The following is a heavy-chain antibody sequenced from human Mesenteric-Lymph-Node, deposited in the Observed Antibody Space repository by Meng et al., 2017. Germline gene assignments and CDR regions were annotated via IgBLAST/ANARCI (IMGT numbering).Heavy chain of an antibody. J-gene: IGHJ4*02. D-gene: IGHD7-27*01. V-gene: IGHV4-31*03. CDR1: GGSISSGGYY. CDR3: ARGGTGDIDF. CDR2: IYYSGST. Sequence: SETLSLTCTVSGGSISSGGYYWSWIRQHPGKGREWIGYIYYSGSTYYNPSLKSRVTISVDTSKNQFSLKLSSVTAADTAVYYCARGGTGDIDFWGQGTLVTVSS.